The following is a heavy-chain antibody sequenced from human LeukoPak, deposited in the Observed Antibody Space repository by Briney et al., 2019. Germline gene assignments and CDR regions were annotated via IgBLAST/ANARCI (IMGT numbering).Heavy chain of an antibody. D-gene: IGHD2-2*01. CDR2: INYSGST. CDR3: ARALGYCTSTSCLNYNYYGMDV. CDR1: GGSISSYY. V-gene: IGHV4-59*01. J-gene: IGHJ6*02. Sequence: SETLSLTCTVSGGSISSYYWSWIRQPPGKGLEWIGYINYSGSTNSNPSLKSRVTISVDTSKNQFSLKLSSVTAADTAMYYCARALGYCTSTSCLNYNYYGMDVWGQGTTVTVSS.